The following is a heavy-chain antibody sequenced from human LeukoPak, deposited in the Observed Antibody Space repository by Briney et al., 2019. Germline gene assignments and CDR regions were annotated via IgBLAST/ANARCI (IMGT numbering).Heavy chain of an antibody. CDR1: GFTFSDYW. CDR3: ATDRKVGTRDPRFNY. Sequence: PGGSLRLSCSASGFTFSDYWMMWVCQAPGKGLEWVGNIRQNDSEKNYVDSVKGRFTISRDNAKFSLYLQMNSLRAEDTAIYYCATDRKVGTRDPRFNYWGQGTLVTVSS. J-gene: IGHJ4*02. CDR2: IRQNDSEK. V-gene: IGHV3-7*01. D-gene: IGHD4-23*01.